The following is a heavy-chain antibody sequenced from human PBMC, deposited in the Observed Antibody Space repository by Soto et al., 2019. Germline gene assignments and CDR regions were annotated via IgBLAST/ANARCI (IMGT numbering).Heavy chain of an antibody. V-gene: IGHV4-59*01. CDR1: GVPINNFY. D-gene: IGHD6-19*01. CDR2: IYSSGST. CDR3: ARDLNLAVAGSLLNWFDP. Sequence: SETLSLTCSVSGVPINNFYWSWIRQPPGKGLEWIGYIYSSGSTNYNPSLKSRVTMSLDTSKNQLSLNLRSVTAADTAVYYCARDLNLAVAGSLLNWFDPWGQGTLVTVSS. J-gene: IGHJ5*02.